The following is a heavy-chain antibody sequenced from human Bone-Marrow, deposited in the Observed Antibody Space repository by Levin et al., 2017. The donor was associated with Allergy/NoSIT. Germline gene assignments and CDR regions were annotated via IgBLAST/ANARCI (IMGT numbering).Heavy chain of an antibody. CDR2: ISGSGGST. V-gene: IGHV3-23*01. Sequence: ETLSLTCAASGFTFSSYAMSWVRQAPGKGLEWVSAISGSGGSTYYADSVKGRFTISRDNSKNTLYLQMNSLRAEDTAVYYCAKDIFPTVTTQIYYYYGMDVWGQGTTVTVSS. CDR1: GFTFSSYA. D-gene: IGHD4-17*01. J-gene: IGHJ6*02. CDR3: AKDIFPTVTTQIYYYYGMDV.